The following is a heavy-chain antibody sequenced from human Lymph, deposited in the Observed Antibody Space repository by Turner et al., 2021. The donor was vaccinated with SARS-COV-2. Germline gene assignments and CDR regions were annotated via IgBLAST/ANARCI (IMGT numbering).Heavy chain of an antibody. CDR2: IIPIVGIA. CDR1: GGTFSSYA. CDR3: ARMAAHGMGGGVFYYYYGMDV. J-gene: IGHJ6*02. Sequence: QVQLVQSGAEVKKPGSSVKVSCKASGGTFSSYAISWGRQAPGQGLEWMGGIIPIVGIANYAQRFQGRVTVTADKATSTAYLGRSSLRSEDTAVDYCARMAAHGMGGGVFYYYYGMDVWGQGTTVTVSS. V-gene: IGHV1-69*10. D-gene: IGHD6-13*01.